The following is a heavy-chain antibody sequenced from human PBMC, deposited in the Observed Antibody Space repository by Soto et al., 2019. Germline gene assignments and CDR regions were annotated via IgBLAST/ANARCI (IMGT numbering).Heavy chain of an antibody. CDR1: GFTFSSNV. V-gene: IGHV3-30*18. D-gene: IGHD6-6*01. CDR2: RSYEGSNK. Sequence: GGSLRLSCSASGFTFSSNVMPWVRQAPGKGVEWGSVRSYEGSNKYCADAVKGRFTISTDNSQNTLYVEVNSLRAEDTAVYYCAKSSGQIVHFDYGGQGTLVTVSS. J-gene: IGHJ4*02. CDR3: AKSSGQIVHFDY.